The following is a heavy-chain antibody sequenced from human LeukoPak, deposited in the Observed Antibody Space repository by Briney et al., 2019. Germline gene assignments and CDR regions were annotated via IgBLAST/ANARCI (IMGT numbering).Heavy chain of an antibody. Sequence: GASVKVSCTASGGTFSSYAISWVRQAPGQGLEWMGGIIPILGTANYAQKFQGRVTITADKSTSTAYMELSSLRSEDTAVYYCARGPPICSGMGWFDPWGQGTLVTVSS. CDR3: ARGPPICSGMGWFDP. CDR1: GGTFSSYA. D-gene: IGHD3-10*02. V-gene: IGHV1-69*10. J-gene: IGHJ5*02. CDR2: IIPILGTA.